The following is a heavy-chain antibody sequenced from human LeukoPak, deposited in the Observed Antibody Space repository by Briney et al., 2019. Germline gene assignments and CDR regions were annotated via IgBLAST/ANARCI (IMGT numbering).Heavy chain of an antibody. CDR3: ARDRHGDYGFGWFDP. CDR1: GGTLSSYA. V-gene: IGHV1-69*04. CDR2: IIPILGIA. J-gene: IGHJ5*02. D-gene: IGHD4-17*01. Sequence: SVKVSCKASGGTLSSYAISWVRQAPGQGLEWMGRIIPILGIANYAQKFQGRVTITADKSTSTAYMELSSLRSEDTAVYYCARDRHGDYGFGWFDPWGQGTLVTVSS.